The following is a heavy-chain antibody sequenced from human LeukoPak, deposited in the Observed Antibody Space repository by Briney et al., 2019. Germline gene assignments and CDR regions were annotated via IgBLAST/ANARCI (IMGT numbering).Heavy chain of an antibody. Sequence: TAFYADSVKGRFTISRDNAKNSLYLQMNSLRAEDTAVYYCASRDGYTLDYWGQGTLVTVSS. CDR3: ASRDGYTLDY. V-gene: IGHV3-48*04. J-gene: IGHJ4*02. D-gene: IGHD5-24*01. CDR2: TA.